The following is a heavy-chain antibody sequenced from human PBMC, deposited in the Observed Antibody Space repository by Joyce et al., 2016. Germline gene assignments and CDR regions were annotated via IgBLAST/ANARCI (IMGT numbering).Heavy chain of an antibody. J-gene: IGHJ4*02. CDR3: ARNKYGTGDFDF. V-gene: IGHV1-8*01. Sequence: QVQLVQSGAEVKKPGASVKVSCKASGYTFTNFDINWVRQAPGQGLEWLGWKTPNRSNTGYAQNCQGRVTMTRDTSISTAYMELSSLRAEDTDVYFCARNKYGTGDFDFWGQGTPVTVSS. CDR2: KTPNRSNT. D-gene: IGHD7-27*01. CDR1: GYTFTNFD.